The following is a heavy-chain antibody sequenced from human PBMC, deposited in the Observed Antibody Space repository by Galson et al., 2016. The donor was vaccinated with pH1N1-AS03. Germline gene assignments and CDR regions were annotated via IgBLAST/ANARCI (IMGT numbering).Heavy chain of an antibody. D-gene: IGHD3-10*01. Sequence: SLRLSCAVSGFSLSNYWMTWVRQAPGKGLEWVANINKDGSEKSYVDSVKGRFTISRDTAKNSVFLQMNSVIVEDRAVYYCARLPRGPWRFDYWGQGTLVTVSS. CDR2: INKDGSEK. J-gene: IGHJ4*02. CDR3: ARLPRGPWRFDY. V-gene: IGHV3-7*01. CDR1: GFSLSNYW.